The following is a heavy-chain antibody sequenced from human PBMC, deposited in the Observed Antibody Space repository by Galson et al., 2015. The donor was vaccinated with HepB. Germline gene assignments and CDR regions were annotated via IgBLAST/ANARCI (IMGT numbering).Heavy chain of an antibody. Sequence: SVKVSCKASGYTFTSYAMNWVRQAPGQGLEWMGWINTNTGNPTYAQGFTGRFVFSLDTSVSTAYLQISSLKAEDTAVYYCARFSRGVGTQHWGTGNSGWYKHFDYWGQGTLVTVSS. V-gene: IGHV7-4-1*02. D-gene: IGHD6-19*01. CDR3: ARFSRGVGTQHWGTGNSGWYKHFDY. CDR2: INTNTGNP. J-gene: IGHJ4*02. CDR1: GYTFTSYA.